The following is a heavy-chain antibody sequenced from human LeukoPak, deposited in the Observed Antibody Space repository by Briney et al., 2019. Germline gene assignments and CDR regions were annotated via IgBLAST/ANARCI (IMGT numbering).Heavy chain of an antibody. CDR2: ISSSGSTV. D-gene: IGHD6-13*01. CDR1: GFTFSTYE. J-gene: IGHJ4*02. Sequence: GGSLRLSCAASGFTFSTYEMNWVRQAPGKGLEWLSFISSSGSTVYYADSVKGRFTISRDNAKNSLYLQMNSLRAEDTAVYYCARVKQLGGVDYWGQGTLVTVSS. CDR3: ARVKQLGGVDY. V-gene: IGHV3-48*03.